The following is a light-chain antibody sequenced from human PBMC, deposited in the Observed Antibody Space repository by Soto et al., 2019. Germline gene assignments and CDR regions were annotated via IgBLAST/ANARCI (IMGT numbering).Light chain of an antibody. CDR1: NIGSKS. Sequence: SYELSQPPSVSAAPGQTADITCGGDNIGSKSVHWYQRKAGQAPVLVVFDDNARPSGVPERFSGSKSGNTATLTISRVETGDEADYHCHVWDSSSDQHVFGSGTKLTVL. V-gene: IGLV3-21*02. J-gene: IGLJ1*01. CDR3: HVWDSSSDQHV. CDR2: DDN.